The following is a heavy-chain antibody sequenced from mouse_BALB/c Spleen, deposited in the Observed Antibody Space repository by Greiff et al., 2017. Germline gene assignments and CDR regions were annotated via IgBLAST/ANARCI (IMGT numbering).Heavy chain of an antibody. J-gene: IGHJ4*01. CDR2: ISSGSSTN. V-gene: IGHV5-17*02. D-gene: IGHD1-1*01. CDR3: ARSSPTVPRFDY. CDR1: GFTFSSFG. Sequence: EVKLMESGGGLVQPGGSRKLSCAASGFTFSSFGMHWVRQAPEKGLEWVAYISSGSSTNYYADTVKGRFTISRDNPKNTLFLQMTSLRSEDTAMYYCARSSPTVPRFDYWGQGTSVTVSS.